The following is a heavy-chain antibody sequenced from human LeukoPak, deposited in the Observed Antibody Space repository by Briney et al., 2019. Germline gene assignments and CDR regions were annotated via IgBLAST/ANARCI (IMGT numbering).Heavy chain of an antibody. CDR2: IDPGDSFT. Sequence: GESLKISCKGSGYSFSSYWISWVRQMPGKGLEWMGRIDPGDSFTKYRPSLEGRVTISADKSISTAYLQWSSLKASDTAMYYCARHAPLVRGVIYYFDHWGQGTLVTVSS. CDR1: GYSFSSYW. J-gene: IGHJ4*02. CDR3: ARHAPLVRGVIYYFDH. D-gene: IGHD3-10*01. V-gene: IGHV5-10-1*01.